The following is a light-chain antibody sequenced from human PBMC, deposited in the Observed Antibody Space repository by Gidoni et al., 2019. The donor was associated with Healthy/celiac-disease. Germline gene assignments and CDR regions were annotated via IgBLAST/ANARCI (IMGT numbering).Light chain of an antibody. J-gene: IGKJ1*01. CDR3: QQYNNWPPAWT. CDR2: GAS. CDR1: QSVSSN. V-gene: IGKV3-15*01. Sequence: EIVMTQSPATLSVSPGESATLSCRASQSVSSNLAWYQQKPGQAPRLLIYGASTRATGIPARFSCSGSGTEFTLTISSLQSEDFAVYDCQQYNNWPPAWTFGQGTKVEIK.